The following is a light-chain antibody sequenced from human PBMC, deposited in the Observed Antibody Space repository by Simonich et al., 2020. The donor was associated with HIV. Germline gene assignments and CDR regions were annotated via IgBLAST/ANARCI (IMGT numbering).Light chain of an antibody. CDR2: KDR. Sequence: SYELTQPPSVSVSPGQTARITCSGDALPKQYAYWYQQKPGQAPVRVIYKDRERPSGIPERFSGSSSGKTVTLTISGVQAEDEADYYCQSADSSGTVVFGGGTKLTVL. CDR1: ALPKQY. V-gene: IGLV3-25*03. CDR3: QSADSSGTVV. J-gene: IGLJ2*01.